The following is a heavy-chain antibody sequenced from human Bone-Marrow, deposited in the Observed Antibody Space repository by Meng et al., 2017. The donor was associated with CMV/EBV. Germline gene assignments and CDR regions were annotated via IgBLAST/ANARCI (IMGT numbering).Heavy chain of an antibody. D-gene: IGHD4/OR15-4a*01. CDR1: AFTFSSYA. V-gene: IGHV3-23*01. Sequence: GESLKISCAASAFTFSSYAVSWVRQAPGKGLEWVSSISGSGGTAYYADSVKGRFTISRDNSKNTLYLQMDSLRAEDTAVYYCAKSLTYFHYHGMDVWGQGTTVTVSS. J-gene: IGHJ6*02. CDR2: ISGSGGTA. CDR3: AKSLTYFHYHGMDV.